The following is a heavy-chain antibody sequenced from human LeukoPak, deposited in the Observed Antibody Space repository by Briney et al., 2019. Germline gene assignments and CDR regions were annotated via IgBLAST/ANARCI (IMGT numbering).Heavy chain of an antibody. Sequence: GGSLRLSCAASGFTFSNYWMHWVRQAPGKGLVWVSRINSDGINTSYADSVKGRFTISRDNAKNSLYLQMNSLRAEDTAVYYCAKVDYYDSSGYHWGQGTLVTVSS. CDR1: GFTFSNYW. D-gene: IGHD3-22*01. CDR3: AKVDYYDSSGYH. V-gene: IGHV3-74*01. CDR2: INSDGINT. J-gene: IGHJ5*02.